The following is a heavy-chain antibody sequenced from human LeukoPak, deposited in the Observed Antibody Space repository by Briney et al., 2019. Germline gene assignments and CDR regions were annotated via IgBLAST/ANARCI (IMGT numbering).Heavy chain of an antibody. J-gene: IGHJ4*02. CDR3: AKGQLADFDY. V-gene: IGHV3-53*01. Sequence: GGSLRLSCAVSGVTVSNNYMAWVSQAPGKGLEWVSVVWHDGRTDYADSVKGRFTISRDNSKNTLYLQMNSLRAEDTAVYYCAKGQLADFDYWGQGTLVTVSS. D-gene: IGHD6-13*01. CDR1: GVTVSNNY. CDR2: VWHDGRT.